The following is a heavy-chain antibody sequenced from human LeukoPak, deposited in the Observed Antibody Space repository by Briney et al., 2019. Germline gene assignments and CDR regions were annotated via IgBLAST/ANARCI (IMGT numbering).Heavy chain of an antibody. CDR3: AISDYGGKSPPLDY. J-gene: IGHJ4*02. CDR2: INPNSGGT. Sequence: GASVKVSCKASGYTFTGYFIHWVRQAPGQGLERMGWINPNSGGTNYAQKFQGRVTMTRDTSISTAYMEMSRLRSDDTAVYYCAISDYGGKSPPLDYWGQGTLVTVSS. V-gene: IGHV1-2*02. D-gene: IGHD4-23*01. CDR1: GYTFTGYF.